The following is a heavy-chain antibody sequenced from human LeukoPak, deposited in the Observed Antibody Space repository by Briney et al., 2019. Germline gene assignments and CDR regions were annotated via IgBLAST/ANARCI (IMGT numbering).Heavy chain of an antibody. D-gene: IGHD2-2*01. CDR1: GFTFSNYA. J-gene: IGHJ4*02. V-gene: IGHV3-23*01. CDR2: ISGSGGST. Sequence: GGSLRLSCAASGFTFSNYAMNWVRQAPGKGLEWVSAISGSGGSTYYADSVKGRFTISRDNSKNTLYLQMNSLRAEDTAVYYCAKDRIYCTSTSCYGWLDSWGQGTLVTVSS. CDR3: AKDRIYCTSTSCYGWLDS.